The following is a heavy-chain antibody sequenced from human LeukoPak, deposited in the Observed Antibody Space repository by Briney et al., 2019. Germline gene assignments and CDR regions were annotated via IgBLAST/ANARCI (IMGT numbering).Heavy chain of an antibody. D-gene: IGHD6-13*01. Sequence: GGSLRLSCAASGFTFSSYAMSWVRQAPGKGLEWVSTISGSGGSTYYGDSVKGRFTISRDNSKNTLYLQMNSLRAEDTAVYYCAKTRPLDSSSWSHGDYWGQGTLVTVSS. V-gene: IGHV3-23*01. CDR3: AKTRPLDSSSWSHGDY. CDR2: ISGSGGST. J-gene: IGHJ4*02. CDR1: GFTFSSYA.